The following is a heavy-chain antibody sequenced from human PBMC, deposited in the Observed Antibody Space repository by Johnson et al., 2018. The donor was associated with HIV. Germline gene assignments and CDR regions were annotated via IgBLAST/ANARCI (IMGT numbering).Heavy chain of an antibody. CDR3: ARGLTMIVVVDAFDI. Sequence: QVQLVESGGGLVQPGGSLRLSCAASGFIFDDYTMHWVRQAPGKGLEWVTLISYDGSNKYYADSVKGRFTISRDNSKNTLYLQMNSLRDEDTSVYYCARGLTMIVVVDAFDIWGQGTMVTVSS. CDR1: GFIFDDYT. D-gene: IGHD3-22*01. V-gene: IGHV3-30-3*01. CDR2: ISYDGSNK. J-gene: IGHJ3*02.